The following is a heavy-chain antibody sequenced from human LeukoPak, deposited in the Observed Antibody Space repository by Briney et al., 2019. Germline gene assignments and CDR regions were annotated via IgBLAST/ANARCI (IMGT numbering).Heavy chain of an antibody. J-gene: IGHJ4*02. CDR3: ARDIGYYYDSSGYYYTTQSYRDASDF. V-gene: IGHV3-33*01. Sequence: GGSVPLLCAASGFTFSSYVEHWVRQAPGKGLEWVAVIWHDGRNKYYADSVKGRFTISSDNSKNTLYLHMNSLRAEDTAVYYCARDIGYYYDSSGYYYTTQSYRDASDFWGQGTLVTVSS. CDR2: IWHDGRNK. CDR1: GFTFSSYV. D-gene: IGHD3-22*01.